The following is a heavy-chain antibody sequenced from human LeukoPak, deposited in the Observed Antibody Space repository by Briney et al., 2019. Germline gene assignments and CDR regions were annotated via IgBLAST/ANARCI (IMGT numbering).Heavy chain of an antibody. Sequence: PSQTLSLTCTVSGGSISSGDYYWSWIRQPAGKGLEWIGRIYTSGSTNYNPSLKSRVTISVDTSKNQFSLKLSSVTAADTAVYYCARVNTIFGVADYWGQGTLVTVSS. D-gene: IGHD3-3*01. CDR2: IYTSGST. CDR3: ARVNTIFGVADY. CDR1: GGSISSGDYY. V-gene: IGHV4-61*02. J-gene: IGHJ4*02.